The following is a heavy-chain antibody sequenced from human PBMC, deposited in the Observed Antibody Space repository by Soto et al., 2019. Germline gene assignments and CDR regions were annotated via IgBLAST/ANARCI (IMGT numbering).Heavy chain of an antibody. CDR3: ARDGEGPKYWYFDL. Sequence: QAQLVESGGGVVQPGRSLRLSCAASGFTFSSYAMHWVREAPGKGLEWVAVISYDGSNKYYADSVKGRFTISRENSKNTLYLQMNSLRAEDTAVYYCARDGEGPKYWYFDLWGRGTLVTVSS. CDR1: GFTFSSYA. D-gene: IGHD3-3*01. J-gene: IGHJ2*01. V-gene: IGHV3-30-3*01. CDR2: ISYDGSNK.